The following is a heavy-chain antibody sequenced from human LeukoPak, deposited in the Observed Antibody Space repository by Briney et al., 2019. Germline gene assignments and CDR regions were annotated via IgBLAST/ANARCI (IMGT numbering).Heavy chain of an antibody. CDR2: IKQDGSEK. CDR1: GFTFSNYW. D-gene: IGHD1-7*01. CDR3: AREDDWNYEDY. Sequence: PGGSLRLSCAASGFTFSNYWMSWVRQAPGKGLEWVANIKQDGSEKYYVNSVKGRFTISRDNAKNSLYLQMNSLRAEDTAIYYCAREDDWNYEDYWGQGTLLTVSS. V-gene: IGHV3-7*01. J-gene: IGHJ4*02.